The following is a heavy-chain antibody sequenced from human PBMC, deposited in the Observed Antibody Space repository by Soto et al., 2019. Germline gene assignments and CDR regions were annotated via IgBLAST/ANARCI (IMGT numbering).Heavy chain of an antibody. V-gene: IGHV3-72*01. CDR3: AADIVGTGSY. CDR1: GFTFSDHI. D-gene: IGHD5-12*01. CDR2: STDKTNGFRT. J-gene: IGHJ4*02. Sequence: EVQVVESGGGLVQPGGSLRLSCAGSGFTFSDHIMDWVRQAPGKGLEWVGRSTDKTNGFRTHYAASVAGRFIILRDESKKSLYLQMNSLKTEDTAVYYCAADIVGTGSYWGQGTQVTVSS.